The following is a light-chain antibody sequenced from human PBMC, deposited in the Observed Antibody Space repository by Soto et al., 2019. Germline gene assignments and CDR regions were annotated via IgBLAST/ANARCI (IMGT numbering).Light chain of an antibody. CDR2: GAS. CDR3: QQYNDNWPT. V-gene: IGKV3-15*01. CDR1: QSVRTN. J-gene: IGKJ1*01. Sequence: EIVMTQSPATLSVSPGERATLSCRASQSVRTNLAWYQHKPGQAPRLLIYGASNRATGFPARFSGSGSGTEFTLTISSLQSEDFGVDYCQQYNDNWPTFGQGTKVEIK.